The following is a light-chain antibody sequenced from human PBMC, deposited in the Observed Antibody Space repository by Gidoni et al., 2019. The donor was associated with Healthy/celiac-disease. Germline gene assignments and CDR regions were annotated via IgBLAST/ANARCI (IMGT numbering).Light chain of an antibody. CDR3: QQYNNWPPL. Sequence: EIVMTQSPATLSVSPGERATLSCRASQSVSSNLAWYQQKPGQAPRLLIYGASTRATGIPARFSGSGSGTEFTLTLSSLQSEDFAIYYCQQYNNWPPLFXPXTKVDIK. V-gene: IGKV3-15*01. CDR1: QSVSSN. CDR2: GAS. J-gene: IGKJ3*01.